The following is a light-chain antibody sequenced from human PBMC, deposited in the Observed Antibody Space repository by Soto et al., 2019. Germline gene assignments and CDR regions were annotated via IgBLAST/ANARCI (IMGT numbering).Light chain of an antibody. Sequence: EIVMTQSPATLSVSPGERATLSCRASQSVSSNLAWYQQKRGQGPRLLIYGASTRATGIPARFSGSGSGTEFTLTISSLQSEDFAVYYCHQYNNWALWTFGQGTNVEIK. V-gene: IGKV3-15*01. J-gene: IGKJ1*01. CDR3: HQYNNWALWT. CDR1: QSVSSN. CDR2: GAS.